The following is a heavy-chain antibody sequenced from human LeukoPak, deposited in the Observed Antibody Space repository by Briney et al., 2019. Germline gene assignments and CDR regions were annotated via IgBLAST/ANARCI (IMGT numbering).Heavy chain of an antibody. CDR1: GFTFSSYA. D-gene: IGHD2-8*02. J-gene: IGHJ4*02. Sequence: PGGSLRLSCVASGFTFSSYAMHWVRQAPGKGLEYVSAISSNGGSTYYANSVKGRFTISRDNSKNTLYLQMGSLRAEDMAVYYCARGTRAGGFDYWGQGTLVTVSS. CDR3: ARGTRAGGFDY. CDR2: ISSNGGST. V-gene: IGHV3-64*01.